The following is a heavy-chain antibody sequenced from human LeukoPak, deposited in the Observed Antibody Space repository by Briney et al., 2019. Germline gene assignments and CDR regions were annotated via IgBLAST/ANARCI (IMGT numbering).Heavy chain of an antibody. CDR1: GGTFSSYA. D-gene: IGHD3-10*01. Sequence: SVKVSCKASGGTFSSYAISWVRQAPGQGLEWMGRIIPILGIANYAQKFQGRVTITADKSTSTAYMELSSLRSEDTAVYYCARDPIPYYYGSGSYHCDYWGQGTLVTVSP. J-gene: IGHJ4*02. V-gene: IGHV1-69*04. CDR2: IIPILGIA. CDR3: ARDPIPYYYGSGSYHCDY.